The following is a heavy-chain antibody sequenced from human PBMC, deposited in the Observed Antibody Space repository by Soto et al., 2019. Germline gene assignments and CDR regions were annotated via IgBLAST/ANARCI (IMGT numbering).Heavy chain of an antibody. J-gene: IGHJ4*02. V-gene: IGHV4-4*02. D-gene: IGHD6-19*01. CDR2: IHHTGST. CDR1: GGSISSNNW. Sequence: QVQLQESGPGLVKPSGTLSLTCAVSGGSISSNNWWSWVRQPPGKGLEWIGEIHHTGSTNYNTSLKSRVTISVXXSXNXLSLELTSVTAADTAVYYCARDPTVAGRPKRTHFDYWGQGNLVTVSS. CDR3: ARDPTVAGRPKRTHFDY.